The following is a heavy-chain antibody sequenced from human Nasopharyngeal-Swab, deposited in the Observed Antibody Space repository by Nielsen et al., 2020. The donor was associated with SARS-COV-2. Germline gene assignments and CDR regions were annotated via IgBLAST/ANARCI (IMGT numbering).Heavy chain of an antibody. CDR1: GGSFSGYY. D-gene: IGHD3-22*01. CDR2: INHSGST. Sequence: SETLSLTCAVYGGSFSGYYWSWIRQPPGKGLEWIGEINHSGSTNYNPSLKSRVTIPVDTSKNQFSLKLSSVTAADTAVYYCARFSPTYYYDSSGLNFDYWGQGTLVTVSS. V-gene: IGHV4-34*01. CDR3: ARFSPTYYYDSSGLNFDY. J-gene: IGHJ4*02.